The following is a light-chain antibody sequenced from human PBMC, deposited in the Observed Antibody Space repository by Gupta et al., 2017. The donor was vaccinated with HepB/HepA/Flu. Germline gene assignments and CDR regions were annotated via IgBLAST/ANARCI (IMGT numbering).Light chain of an antibody. CDR1: SSDVASYNR. J-gene: IGLJ1*01. V-gene: IGLV2-18*02. CDR3: SSYTSNSTYV. CDR2: EVS. Sequence: QSALTHPPSVFGSPGQSVTISCPGTSSDVASYNRVYRYQQPPGTAPKLLLYEVSNRPSGVPDRFSGSKSGNTASLTISGLQDEDEADYYCSSYTSNSTYVFGTGTKVTVL.